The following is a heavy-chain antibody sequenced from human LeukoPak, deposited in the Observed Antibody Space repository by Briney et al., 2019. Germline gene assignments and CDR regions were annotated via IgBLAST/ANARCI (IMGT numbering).Heavy chain of an antibody. Sequence: GGSLRLSCAVSGITLSNYGMSWVRQAPGKGLGWVAGISDSGGSTKYADSVKGRFTIARDNRKNTLYLKMNSLRAEDTAVYFCAKRGVVIRVILVGFHKEAYYFESWGQGALVTVSS. CDR3: AKRGVVIRVILVGFHKEAYYFES. V-gene: IGHV3-23*01. J-gene: IGHJ4*02. CDR2: ISDSGGST. CDR1: GITLSNYG. D-gene: IGHD3/OR15-3a*01.